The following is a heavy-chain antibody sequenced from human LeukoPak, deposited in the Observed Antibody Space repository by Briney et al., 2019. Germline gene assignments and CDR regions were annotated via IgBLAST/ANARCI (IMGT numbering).Heavy chain of an antibody. J-gene: IGHJ4*02. D-gene: IGHD1-20*01. CDR1: GYSFASYW. Sequence: ESLKISCKGSGYSFASYWIGWVRQMPGKGLEWMGISYTGDPGTRYSPSFQGQPTISADKSTSTAYLKWSSLKASDTAMYYCARFSGITGPLDYWGQGTLVTVSS. CDR2: SYTGDPGT. V-gene: IGHV5-51*01. CDR3: ARFSGITGPLDY.